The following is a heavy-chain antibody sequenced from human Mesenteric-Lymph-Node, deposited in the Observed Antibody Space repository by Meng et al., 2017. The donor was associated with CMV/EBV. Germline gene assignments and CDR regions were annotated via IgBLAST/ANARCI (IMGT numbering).Heavy chain of an antibody. Sequence: GESLKISCAASGFTFSSYEMNWVRQAPGKGLEWVSYISGSGSTIYYADSVKGRFTISRDNAKNSLYLQMNSLRAEDTAVYYCAKDVGVTPYYYYGMDVWGQGTTVTVSS. D-gene: IGHD1-26*01. CDR1: GFTFSSYE. V-gene: IGHV3-48*03. J-gene: IGHJ6*02. CDR3: AKDVGVTPYYYYGMDV. CDR2: ISGSGSTI.